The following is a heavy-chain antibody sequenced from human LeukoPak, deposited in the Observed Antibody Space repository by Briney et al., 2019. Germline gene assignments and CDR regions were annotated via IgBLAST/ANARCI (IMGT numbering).Heavy chain of an antibody. D-gene: IGHD3-22*01. V-gene: IGHV3-23*01. J-gene: IGHJ4*02. CDR2: ITSSGDGT. Sequence: GGSLRLSCAASGFTFSIYAMSWVRQAPGKGLQWVSSITSSGDGTYYADSVKGRFTISRDNSENMLYLQMNSLRVEDTAVYFCVKDRPNYYGSNGHYYRRDGDYWGQGTLVTVSS. CDR1: GFTFSIYA. CDR3: VKDRPNYYGSNGHYYRRDGDY.